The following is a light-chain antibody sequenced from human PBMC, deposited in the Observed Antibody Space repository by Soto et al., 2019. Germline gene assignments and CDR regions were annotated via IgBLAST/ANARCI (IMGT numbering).Light chain of an antibody. CDR2: GAS. Sequence: EIVMTQSPATLSVSPGERATLSCRASQSVSSNLVWYQQKPGQAPRLLIYGASTRATGIPARFSGSGSGTEFTLTFSSLQSEDFAVYYCQQYNNWLRTFGQGTKVDIK. J-gene: IGKJ1*01. V-gene: IGKV3-15*01. CDR3: QQYNNWLRT. CDR1: QSVSSN.